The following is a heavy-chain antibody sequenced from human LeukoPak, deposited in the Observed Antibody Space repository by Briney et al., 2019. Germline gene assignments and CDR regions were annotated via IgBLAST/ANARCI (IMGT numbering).Heavy chain of an antibody. Sequence: GGSLRLSCAASGFTFSSYAMSWVRQAPGKGLGWVSAISGSGGSTYYADSVKGRFTISRDNSKNTLYLQMNSLRAEDTAVYYCAKSRGRITIFGVVIISGYFDYWGQGTLVTVSS. V-gene: IGHV3-23*01. CDR2: ISGSGGST. CDR3: AKSRGRITIFGVVIISGYFDY. D-gene: IGHD3-3*01. CDR1: GFTFSSYA. J-gene: IGHJ4*02.